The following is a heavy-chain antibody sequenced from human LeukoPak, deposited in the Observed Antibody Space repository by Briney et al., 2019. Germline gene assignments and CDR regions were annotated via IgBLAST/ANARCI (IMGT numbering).Heavy chain of an antibody. D-gene: IGHD3-10*01. CDR2: ISRSSSYI. V-gene: IGHV3-21*04. CDR3: ARARGYSWIDS. J-gene: IGHJ5*01. CDR1: GCTFSSYS. Sequence: PGGSLRLSCAASGCTFSSYSMNWVRQAPGKGLEWVSSISRSSSYIYYADSVKGRFTISRDDSKNTLYLQMNSLRAEDTAVYYCARARGYSWIDSWGQGTLVTVSS.